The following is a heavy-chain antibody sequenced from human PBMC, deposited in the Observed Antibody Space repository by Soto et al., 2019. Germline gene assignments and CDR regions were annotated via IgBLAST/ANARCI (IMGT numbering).Heavy chain of an antibody. Sequence: ASVKVSCKVSGYTLTELSMHWVRQAPGKGLEWMGGFDPEDGETIYAQKFQGRVTMTEDTSTDTAYMELSSLRSEDTAVYYCATRGRGYSNYYYYYMDVWGKGTTVTVSS. V-gene: IGHV1-24*01. J-gene: IGHJ6*03. D-gene: IGHD4-4*01. CDR3: ATRGRGYSNYYYYYMDV. CDR2: FDPEDGET. CDR1: GYTLTELS.